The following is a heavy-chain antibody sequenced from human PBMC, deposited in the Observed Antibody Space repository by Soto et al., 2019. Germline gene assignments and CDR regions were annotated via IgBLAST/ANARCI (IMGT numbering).Heavy chain of an antibody. Sequence: QVQLQESGPGLVKPSETLSLTCTVSRGSISRYYWSWIRQSPSKGLEWLGYIYSTGATNYNPSVKSRVTLTVDTSKNQVSLRLSSVTAAYTALYFCPRQPDMRSGGCYYQYMDVWGEGTTVTVYS. CDR1: RGSISRYY. D-gene: IGHD3-10*01. J-gene: IGHJ6*03. V-gene: IGHV4-59*08. CDR2: IYSTGAT. CDR3: PRQPDMRSGGCYYQYMDV.